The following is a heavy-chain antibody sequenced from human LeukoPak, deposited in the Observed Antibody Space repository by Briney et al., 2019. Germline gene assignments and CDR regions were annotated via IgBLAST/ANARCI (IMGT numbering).Heavy chain of an antibody. V-gene: IGHV4-39*07. J-gene: IGHJ2*01. CDR3: ASNDFWSGYPSHYWYFDL. Sequence: SETLSLTCTVSGGSISSSSYYWGWIRQPPGKGLEWIGSIYYSGSTYYNPSLKSRVTISVDTSKNQFSLKLSSVTAADTAVYYCASNDFWSGYPSHYWYFDLWGRGTLVTVSS. CDR2: IYYSGST. D-gene: IGHD3-3*01. CDR1: GGSISSSSYY.